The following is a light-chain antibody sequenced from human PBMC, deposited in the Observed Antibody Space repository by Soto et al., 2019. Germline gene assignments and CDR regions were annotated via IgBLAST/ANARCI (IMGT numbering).Light chain of an antibody. CDR2: KAF. J-gene: IGKJ1*01. Sequence: DIQMTQSPSTLSASVGDRVTITCRATQSINSWLAWYQQKPGEAPKLLISKAFTLESGVPSRFNGSGSGTAFTLIISSLQPDDLATYYCQQYDTYPWTFGQGTKVEVK. CDR3: QQYDTYPWT. CDR1: QSINSW. V-gene: IGKV1-5*03.